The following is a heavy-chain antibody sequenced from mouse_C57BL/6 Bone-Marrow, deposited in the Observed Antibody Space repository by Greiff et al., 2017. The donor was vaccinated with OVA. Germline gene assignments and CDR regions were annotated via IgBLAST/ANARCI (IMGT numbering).Heavy chain of an antibody. V-gene: IGHV7-3*01. D-gene: IGHD3-2*02. J-gene: IGHJ2*01. CDR2: IRNKANGYTT. CDR3: ARYIPDSSGLFDY. CDR1: GFTFTDYY. Sequence: EVKLMESGGGLVQPGGSLSLSCAASGFTFTDYYMSWVRQPPGKALEWLGFIRNKANGYTTEYSESVKGRFTISRDNSQSILYLQMNALRAEDSATYYCARYIPDSSGLFDYWGQGTTLTVSS.